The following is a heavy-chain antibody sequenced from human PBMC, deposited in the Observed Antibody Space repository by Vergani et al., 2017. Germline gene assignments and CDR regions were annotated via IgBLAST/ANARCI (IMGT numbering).Heavy chain of an antibody. CDR3: ARGEYWFYDILTGYYY. V-gene: IGHV4-59*12. Sequence: QVQLQESGPGLVKPSETLSLTCTVSGGSISSYYWSWIRQPPGKGLEWIGEINHSGSTNYNPSLKSRVTISVDTSKNQFSLKLSSVTAADTAVYYCARGEYWFYDILTGYYYWGQGTLVTVSS. D-gene: IGHD3-9*01. J-gene: IGHJ4*02. CDR2: INHSGST. CDR1: GGSISSYY.